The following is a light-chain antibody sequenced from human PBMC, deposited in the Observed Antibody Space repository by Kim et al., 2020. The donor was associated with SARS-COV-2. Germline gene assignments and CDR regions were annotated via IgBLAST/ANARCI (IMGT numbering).Light chain of an antibody. CDR3: QQYDSGPST. Sequence: DIQMTQSPSSLSASVGDRVTITFRASQVINNYLAWYQQKPGKAPTVLIYGASTLHSGVPSRFSGSGSGTYFTLTISSLQPEDVGTYYCQQYDSGPSTFGHGTKVDIK. CDR1: QVINNY. CDR2: GAS. J-gene: IGKJ1*01. V-gene: IGKV1-27*01.